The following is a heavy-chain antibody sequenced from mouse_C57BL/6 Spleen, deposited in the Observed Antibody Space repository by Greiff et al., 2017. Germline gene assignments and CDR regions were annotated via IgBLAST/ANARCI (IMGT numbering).Heavy chain of an antibody. D-gene: IGHD1-1*01. J-gene: IGHJ2*01. CDR3: AKPDYYGSSPGY. CDR1: GYTFTGYW. Sequence: QVQLKESGAELMKPGASVKLSCKATGYTFTGYWIEWVKQRPGHGLEWIGEILPGSGSTNYNEKFKGKATFTADKSSNQAYMQISILTTEDSAIYSCAKPDYYGSSPGYWGQGATLTVAS. CDR2: ILPGSGST. V-gene: IGHV1-9*01.